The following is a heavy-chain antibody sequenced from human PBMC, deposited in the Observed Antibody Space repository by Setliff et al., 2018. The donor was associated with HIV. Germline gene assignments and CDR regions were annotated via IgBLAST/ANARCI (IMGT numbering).Heavy chain of an antibody. J-gene: IGHJ4*02. CDR2: ISSSGSPI. CDR1: GFTFSNYD. D-gene: IGHD6-19*01. V-gene: IGHV3-48*03. CDR3: ATGSYSSVWYGFDY. Sequence: GGSLRLSCVASGFTFSNYDMIWVRQAPGKGLEWISYISSSGSPIYHADSVEGRFTTSRDNAKNSLYLLMDSLGVEDTAVYYCATGSYSSVWYGFDYWGQGTLVTVSS.